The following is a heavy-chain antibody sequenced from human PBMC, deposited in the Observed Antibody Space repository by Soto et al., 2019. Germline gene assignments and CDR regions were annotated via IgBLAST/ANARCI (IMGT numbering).Heavy chain of an antibody. CDR3: AIPLPKQQLVRGAFDH. CDR1: GGTFRNYA. Sequence: QGQLVQSGAEVKKPGSSVKLSCKTSGGTFRNYAINWVRQAPGQGLEWMGGSIPVFGTANYAQTFQGRFTITAEESTSTAYMELSSLRSEDTAVYYCAIPLPKQQLVRGAFDHWGQGTLVTVAS. J-gene: IGHJ4*02. CDR2: SIPVFGTA. V-gene: IGHV1-69*01. D-gene: IGHD6-13*01.